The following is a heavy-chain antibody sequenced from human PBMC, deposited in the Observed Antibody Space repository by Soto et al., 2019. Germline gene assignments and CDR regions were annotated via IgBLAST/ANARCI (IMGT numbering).Heavy chain of an antibody. CDR2: MNPNSGNT. D-gene: IGHD3-16*02. J-gene: IGHJ6*03. Sequence: ASVKVSCKASGYTFTSYDINWVRQATGQGLEWMGWMNPNSGNTGYAQKFQGRVTMTRNTSISTAYMELSSLRSEDTAVYYCARVIRYYDYIWGSYRYSLPPDYYYYMDVWGKGTTVTVSS. CDR1: GYTFTSYD. CDR3: ARVIRYYDYIWGSYRYSLPPDYYYYMDV. V-gene: IGHV1-8*01.